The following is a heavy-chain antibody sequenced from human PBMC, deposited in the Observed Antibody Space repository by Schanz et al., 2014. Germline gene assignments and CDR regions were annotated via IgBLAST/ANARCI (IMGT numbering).Heavy chain of an antibody. V-gene: IGHV3-7*01. CDR3: ASNRPYGTTWLGAFDY. D-gene: IGHD6-13*01. CDR1: GFAFDTYW. J-gene: IGHJ4*02. CDR2: IKHDGSEK. Sequence: EVQLVESGGGLVQPGGSLRLSCAASGFAFDTYWMSWVRQAPGKGLEWVANIKHDGSEKYYVDSVKGRFTISRDNAKNSLYLQMHSLRDEDTAVYYCASNRPYGTTWLGAFDYWGQGTLVTVSS.